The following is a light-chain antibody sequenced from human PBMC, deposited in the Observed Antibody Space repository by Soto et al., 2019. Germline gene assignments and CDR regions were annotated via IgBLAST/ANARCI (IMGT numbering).Light chain of an antibody. CDR1: QGIRNF. Sequence: DIQMTQSPTSLSASVGDRVTITCRASQGIRNFVAWYQQKPGKAPKLLIYAASTLQSGVLSRFSGSGSWTDFTLTINCLQPEDVATYSCQKYSSVPVFGPGTKVEIK. J-gene: IGKJ3*01. CDR2: AAS. CDR3: QKYSSVPV. V-gene: IGKV1-27*01.